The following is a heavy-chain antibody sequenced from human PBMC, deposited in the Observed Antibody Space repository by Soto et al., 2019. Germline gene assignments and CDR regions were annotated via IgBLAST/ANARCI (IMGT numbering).Heavy chain of an antibody. J-gene: IGHJ4*02. CDR1: GFTFSTYW. V-gene: IGHV3-74*01. CDR2: IKGDGSNT. CDR3: ARGALRAYYLDY. D-gene: IGHD3-10*01. Sequence: EAQLVESGGGLVQPGGSLRLSCAASGFTFSTYWMHWVRQAPGGGLVWVSRIKGDGSNTNYADSVKGRFTISRDNAKNTVYLQMNSLRAEDTAIYYCARGALRAYYLDYWGQGVLVTVSS.